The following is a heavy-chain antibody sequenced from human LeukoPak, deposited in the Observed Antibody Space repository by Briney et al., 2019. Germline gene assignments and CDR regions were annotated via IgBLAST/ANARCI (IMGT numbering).Heavy chain of an antibody. Sequence: GGSLRLSCAASGFTFITYAMSWVRQAPGKGLEWVSAISGSGGSTYYADSVKGRFTISRDNSKSTLYLQTDSLRAEDTAVYYCAKDASSGSYAPFDYWGQGTLVTVSS. D-gene: IGHD1-26*01. CDR3: AKDASSGSYAPFDY. CDR2: ISGSGGST. CDR1: GFTFITYA. J-gene: IGHJ4*02. V-gene: IGHV3-23*01.